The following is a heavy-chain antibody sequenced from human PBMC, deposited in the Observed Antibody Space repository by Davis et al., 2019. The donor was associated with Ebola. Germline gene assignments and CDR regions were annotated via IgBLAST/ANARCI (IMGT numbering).Heavy chain of an antibody. CDR1: GGSISSYY. D-gene: IGHD6-6*01. CDR2: IYYSGST. CDR3: ARSSIAARPGGWFDP. V-gene: IGHV4-59*01. Sequence: PSETLSLTCTVSGGSISSYYWSWIRQPPGKGLEWIGYIYYSGSTNYNPSLKSRVTISVDTSKNQFSLKLSSVTAADTAVYYCARSSIAARPGGWFDPWGQGTLVTVSS. J-gene: IGHJ5*02.